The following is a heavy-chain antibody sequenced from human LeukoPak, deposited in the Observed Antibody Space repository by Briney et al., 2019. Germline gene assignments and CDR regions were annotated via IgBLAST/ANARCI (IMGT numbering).Heavy chain of an antibody. J-gene: IGHJ4*02. CDR1: GFTFSSYW. V-gene: IGHV3-7*05. CDR2: INQDGSEK. CDR3: AREYYSDSSGSDY. D-gene: IGHD3-22*01. Sequence: GGSLRLSCAASGFTFSSYWMSWVRQAPGKGLQWVANINQDGSEKYPVDSVKGRFTISRDNAKNSLYLQMNSLRAEDTAVYYCAREYYSDSSGSDYWGQGTLVTVS.